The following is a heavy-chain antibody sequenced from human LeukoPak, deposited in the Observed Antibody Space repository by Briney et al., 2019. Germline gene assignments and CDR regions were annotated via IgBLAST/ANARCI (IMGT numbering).Heavy chain of an antibody. CDR3: ARLIVGANAFYFDY. V-gene: IGHV4-38-2*02. CDR2: IYHSGST. Sequence: PSETLSLTCTVSGYSIRSGYCWGWIRQPPGKGLEWIGNIYHSGSTYYNPSLKSRVTISVDTSKNQFSLKLSSVTAADTAAYYCARLIVGANAFYFDYWGQGTLVTVSS. D-gene: IGHD1-26*01. CDR1: GYSIRSGYC. J-gene: IGHJ4*02.